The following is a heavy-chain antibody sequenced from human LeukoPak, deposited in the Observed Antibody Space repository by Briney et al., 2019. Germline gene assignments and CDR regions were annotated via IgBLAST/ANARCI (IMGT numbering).Heavy chain of an antibody. CDR3: ARVGYYDFWSQVH. Sequence: SETLSLTCTVSGGSISSYYWGWIRQPPGKGLEWIGYIYYSGSTYYNPSLKSRVTISVDRSKNQFSLKLSSVTAADTAVYYCARVGYYDFWSQVHWGQGTLVTVSS. V-gene: IGHV4-59*12. CDR1: GGSISSYY. CDR2: IYYSGST. J-gene: IGHJ4*02. D-gene: IGHD3-3*01.